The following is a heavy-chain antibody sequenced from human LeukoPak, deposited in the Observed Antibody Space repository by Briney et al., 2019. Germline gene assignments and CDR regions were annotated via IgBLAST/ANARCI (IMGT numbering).Heavy chain of an antibody. Sequence: GGSLRLSCAASGFTFSDYYMSWIRQAPGKGLEWVSAISGSGGSTYYADSVKGRFTISRDNSKNTLYLQMNSLRAEDTAVYYCAKDPLIDPTIFDYWGQGTLVTVSS. V-gene: IGHV3-23*01. CDR1: GFTFSDYY. J-gene: IGHJ4*02. D-gene: IGHD5-12*01. CDR2: ISGSGGST. CDR3: AKDPLIDPTIFDY.